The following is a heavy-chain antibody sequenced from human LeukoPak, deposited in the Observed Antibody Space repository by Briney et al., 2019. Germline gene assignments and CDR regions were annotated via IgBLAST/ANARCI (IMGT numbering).Heavy chain of an antibody. CDR2: IYPGDSDT. CDR1: GSIFTSYW. V-gene: IGHV5-51*01. D-gene: IGHD3-22*01. Sequence: PGASLQISCKGSGSIFTSYWIGWVRQLPGKGLEWMGIIYPGDSDTRYSPSFQGQVTISADKSISTAYLQWSSLKASDTAMYYCATRGDSSGYRAFDIWGQGTMVTVSP. CDR3: ATRGDSSGYRAFDI. J-gene: IGHJ3*02.